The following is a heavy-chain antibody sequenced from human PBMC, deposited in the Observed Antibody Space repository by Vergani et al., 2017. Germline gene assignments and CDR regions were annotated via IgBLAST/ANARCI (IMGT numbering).Heavy chain of an antibody. V-gene: IGHV3-53*04. D-gene: IGHD5-12*01. J-gene: IGHJ6*02. CDR1: GFTVSSNY. Sequence: EVQLVESGGGLVQAGGSLRLFCAASGFTVSSNYMSWVRQAPGKGLEWVSDIYSGGSTYYADSVKGRFTISRHDYKNTLYLQMNSLRAEDTAVYYWARDRVDIVDTTTHYYYYYSMDVWGQGTTVTVSS. CDR3: ARDRVDIVDTTTHYYYYYSMDV. CDR2: IYSGGST.